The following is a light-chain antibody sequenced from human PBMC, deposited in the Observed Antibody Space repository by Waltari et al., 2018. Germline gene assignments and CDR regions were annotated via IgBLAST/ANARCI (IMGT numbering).Light chain of an antibody. CDR1: QSISSR. J-gene: IGKJ2*01. V-gene: IGKV1-5*03. Sequence: DIQMTQSPSTLSASVGDRVTITCRASQSISSRLAWYQQKPGKAPKLLIYKASSLESGVPSRFSGSGSGTEFTLTISSLQPDDFATYYCQQYNSYPMYTFGQGTKLEIK. CDR3: QQYNSYPMYT. CDR2: KAS.